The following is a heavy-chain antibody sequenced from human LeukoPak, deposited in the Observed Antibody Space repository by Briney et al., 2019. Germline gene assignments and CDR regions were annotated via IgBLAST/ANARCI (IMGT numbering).Heavy chain of an antibody. D-gene: IGHD5-12*01. Sequence: ASVKVSCKASGYTFTSYDINWVRQATGQGLEWMGWMNPNSGSAGYAQKFQGRVTITRNTSISTAYMELSGLRSEDTAVYYCARGRSTGYPYYFEYWGQGTLVTVSS. CDR1: GYTFTSYD. J-gene: IGHJ4*02. V-gene: IGHV1-8*03. CDR3: ARGRSTGYPYYFEY. CDR2: MNPNSGSA.